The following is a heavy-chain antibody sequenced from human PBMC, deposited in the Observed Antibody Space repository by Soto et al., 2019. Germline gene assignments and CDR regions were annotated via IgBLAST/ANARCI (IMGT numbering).Heavy chain of an antibody. CDR3: AKGVSGGSSLFKRTIYYFDY. CDR1: GFTFDDYA. J-gene: IGHJ4*02. V-gene: IGHV3-9*01. CDR2: ISWNSGSI. Sequence: EVQLVESGGGLVQPGRSLRLSCAASGFTFDDYAMHWVRQAPGKGLEWVSGISWNSGSIGYADSVKGRFTISRDNAKNSLYLQMNSLRAEDTALYYCAKGVSGGSSLFKRTIYYFDYWGQGTLVTVSS. D-gene: IGHD2-15*01.